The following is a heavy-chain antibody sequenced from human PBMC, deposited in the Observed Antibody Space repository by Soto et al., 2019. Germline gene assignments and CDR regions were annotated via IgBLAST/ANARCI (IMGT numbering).Heavy chain of an antibody. CDR2: ISYDGSNK. J-gene: IGHJ4*02. D-gene: IGHD1-7*01. CDR3: ARAPTGTTYTYFDY. V-gene: IGHV3-30-3*01. Sequence: QVQLVESGGGVVQPGRSLRLSCAASGFTFSSYAMHWVRQAPGKGLEWVAVISYDGSNKYYADSVKGRFTISRDNSKNTLYLQRNSLRAEDTAVYYCARAPTGTTYTYFDYWGQGTLVTVSS. CDR1: GFTFSSYA.